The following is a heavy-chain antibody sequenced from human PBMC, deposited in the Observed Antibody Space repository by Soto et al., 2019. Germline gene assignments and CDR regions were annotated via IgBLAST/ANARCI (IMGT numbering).Heavy chain of an antibody. CDR1: GGTFSRYA. Sequence: SLKVSCKASGGTFSRYAISWVRQASGQGLEWMGGIIPIFGTANYAQKFQGRVTITADESTSTAYMELSSLRSEDTAVYYCAGGQTAGRDGYNVFDYWGQGTLVTVSS. D-gene: IGHD5-12*01. CDR2: IIPIFGTA. CDR3: AGGQTAGRDGYNVFDY. J-gene: IGHJ4*02. V-gene: IGHV1-69*13.